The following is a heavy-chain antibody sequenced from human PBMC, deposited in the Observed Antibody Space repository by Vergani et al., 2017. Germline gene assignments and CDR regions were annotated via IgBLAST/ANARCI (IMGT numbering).Heavy chain of an antibody. CDR3: AKDQGDSGYYYYYYMDV. J-gene: IGHJ6*03. CDR1: GCTFSSYG. V-gene: IGHV3-30*18. D-gene: IGHD2-21*02. Sequence: QVQLVESGGGVVQPGRSLRLSCAASGCTFSSYGMHWVRQAPGKGLEWVAVISYDGSNKYYADSVKGRFTISRDNSKNTLYLQMNSLRAEDTAVYYCAKDQGDSGYYYYYYMDVWGKGTTVTVSS. CDR2: ISYDGSNK.